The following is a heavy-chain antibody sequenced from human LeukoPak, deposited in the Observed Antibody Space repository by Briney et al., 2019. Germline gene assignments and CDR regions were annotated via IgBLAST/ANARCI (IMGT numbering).Heavy chain of an antibody. Sequence: KTGESLKISCQGSGYIFTNYWIGWVRQMPGEGLEWMGIIYPGDSDTRYSPSFQGQVTISADKSISTAYLQWSSLKASDTAMYYCARARYCSGGNCYAEYWGLGTLVTVSS. J-gene: IGHJ4*02. D-gene: IGHD2-15*01. V-gene: IGHV5-51*01. CDR3: ARARYCSGGNCYAEY. CDR1: GYIFTNYW. CDR2: IYPGDSDT.